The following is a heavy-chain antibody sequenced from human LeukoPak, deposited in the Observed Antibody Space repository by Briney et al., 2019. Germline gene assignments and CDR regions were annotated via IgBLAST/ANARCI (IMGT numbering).Heavy chain of an antibody. CDR3: AREGIAAAGTWNYYYYMDV. D-gene: IGHD6-13*01. CDR2: IYYSGST. V-gene: IGHV4-59*01. J-gene: IGHJ6*03. CDR1: GGSISSYY. Sequence: SETLSLTCTVSGGSISSYYWSWIRQPPGKGLEWIGYIYYSGSTNYNPSLKSRVTISVDTSKNQFSLKLSSVTAADTAVYYCAREGIAAAGTWNYYYYMDVWGKGTTVTVSS.